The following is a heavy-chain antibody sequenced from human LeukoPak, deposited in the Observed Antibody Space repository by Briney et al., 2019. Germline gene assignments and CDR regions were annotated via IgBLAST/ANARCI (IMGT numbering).Heavy chain of an antibody. J-gene: IGHJ2*01. Sequence: GRSLRLSCAASGFTFSSYAMHWVRQAPGKVLEWVAHISCDGSNRYYADSVKGRFTISRDNSKNTLYLQMNSLRAEDTAVYYCAKDGKIAAAGTKFSHWYFDLWGRGTLVTVSS. CDR2: ISCDGSNR. V-gene: IGHV3-30*04. CDR3: AKDGKIAAAGTKFSHWYFDL. CDR1: GFTFSSYA. D-gene: IGHD6-13*01.